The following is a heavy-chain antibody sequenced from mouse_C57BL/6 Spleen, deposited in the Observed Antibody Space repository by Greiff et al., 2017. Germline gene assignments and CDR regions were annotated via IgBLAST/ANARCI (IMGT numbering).Heavy chain of an antibody. Sequence: QVHVKQSGAELVRPGASVKLSCKASGYTFTDYYINWVKQRPGQGLEWIARIYPGSGNTYYNEKFKGKATLTAEKSSSTAYMQLSSLTSEDSAVYFCARSYHYGNYDVWGTGTTVTVSS. D-gene: IGHD1-1*02. V-gene: IGHV1-76*01. CDR2: IYPGSGNT. CDR3: ARSYHYGNYDV. J-gene: IGHJ1*03. CDR1: GYTFTDYY.